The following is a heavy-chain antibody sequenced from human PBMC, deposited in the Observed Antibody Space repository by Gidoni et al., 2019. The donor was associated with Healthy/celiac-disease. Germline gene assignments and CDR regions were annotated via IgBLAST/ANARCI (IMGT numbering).Heavy chain of an antibody. Sequence: QITLKESGPTLVKPTQTLTLTCTFSGFSPSTSGVGVGWIRQPPGKALEWLALIYWNDDKRYSQSLKSRLTITKDTSKNQVVLTMTNMDPVDTATYYCAHFLGWAHYYYYYGMDVWGQGTTVTVSS. CDR2: IYWNDDK. CDR1: GFSPSTSGVG. J-gene: IGHJ6*02. D-gene: IGHD2-15*01. CDR3: AHFLGWAHYYYYYGMDV. V-gene: IGHV2-5*01.